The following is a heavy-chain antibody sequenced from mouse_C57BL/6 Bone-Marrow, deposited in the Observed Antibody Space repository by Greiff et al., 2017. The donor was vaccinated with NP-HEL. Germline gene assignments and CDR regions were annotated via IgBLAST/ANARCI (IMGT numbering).Heavy chain of an antibody. CDR1: GFTFSSYG. CDR2: ISSGGSYT. J-gene: IGHJ2*01. Sequence: EVKLVESGGDLVKPGGSLKLSCAASGFTFSSYGMSWVRQTPDKRLEWVATISSGGSYTYYPDSVKGRFTISRDNAKNTLYLQMSSLKSEDTAMYYCARGVGFDDWGQGTTLTVSS. D-gene: IGHD1-1*01. V-gene: IGHV5-6*01. CDR3: ARGVGFDD.